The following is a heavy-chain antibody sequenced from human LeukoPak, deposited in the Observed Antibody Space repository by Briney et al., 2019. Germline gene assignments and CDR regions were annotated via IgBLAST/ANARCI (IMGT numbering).Heavy chain of an antibody. CDR3: ARRYDSSGYFSR. CDR2: ISHSGST. Sequence: PSETLSLTCAVYGGSLSGYYWSWIRQPPGKGLEWIGEISHSGSTNYNPSLKSRVTISVDTPKNQFSLKLSSVTAADTAVYYCARRYDSSGYFSRWGQGTLVTVS. D-gene: IGHD3-22*01. J-gene: IGHJ4*02. CDR1: GGSLSGYY. V-gene: IGHV4-34*01.